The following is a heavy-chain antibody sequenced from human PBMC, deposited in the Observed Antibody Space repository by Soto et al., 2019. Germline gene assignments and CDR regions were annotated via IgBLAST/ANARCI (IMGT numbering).Heavy chain of an antibody. CDR3: ARDIGYYYDSSGLDY. V-gene: IGHV1-18*01. D-gene: IGHD3-22*01. CDR1: GYTFTSYG. CDR2: ISTYNGNT. Sequence: ASVKVSCKASGYTFTSYGISWVRQAPGQGLEWMGWISTYNGNTNYAQKLQGRVTMTTDTSTSTAYIELWSLRSDDTAVYYCARDIGYYYDSSGLDYWGQGTLVTVSS. J-gene: IGHJ4*02.